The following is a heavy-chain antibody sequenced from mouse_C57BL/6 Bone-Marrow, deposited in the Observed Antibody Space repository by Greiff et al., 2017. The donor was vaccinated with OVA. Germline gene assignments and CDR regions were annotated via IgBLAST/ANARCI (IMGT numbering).Heavy chain of an antibody. D-gene: IGHD2-2*01. CDR1: GYTFTSYW. CDR2: INPSSGYT. J-gene: IGHJ3*01. Sequence: VQLVESGAELAKPGASVKLSCKASGYTFTSYWMHWVKQRPGQGLEWIGYINPSSGYTKYNQKFKDKATLTADKSSSTAYMQLSSLTSEDSAVYFCARYGYDEGKAWFAYWGQGTLVTVSA. CDR3: ARYGYDEGKAWFAY. V-gene: IGHV1-7*01.